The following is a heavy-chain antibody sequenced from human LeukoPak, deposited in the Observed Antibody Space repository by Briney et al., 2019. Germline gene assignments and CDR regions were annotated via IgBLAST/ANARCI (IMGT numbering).Heavy chain of an antibody. CDR3: ARAVSSWSYSGGFDM. D-gene: IGHD3-10*01. V-gene: IGHV4-59*01. Sequence: SETLSLTCTVSGGSISSYYGSWIRQPPGKGLEWIGYVYYSGSTDYNPSLESRVTISVDTSKNHFSLKLNSVTAEDTAVYYCARAVSSWSYSGGFDMWGQGTRVTVSS. J-gene: IGHJ3*02. CDR2: VYYSGST. CDR1: GGSISSYY.